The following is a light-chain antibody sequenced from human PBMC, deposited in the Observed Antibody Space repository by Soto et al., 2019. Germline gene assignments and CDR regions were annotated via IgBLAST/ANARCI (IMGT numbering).Light chain of an antibody. CDR2: QDS. J-gene: IGLJ1*01. CDR3: QAWDGSTALLV. Sequence: SYELTQPPSVSVSPGQTASITCSGDKLGDKYACWYQQKPGQSPVLVIYQDSKRPSGIPERFSGSNSGNTATLTISGTQAMDEADYYCQAWDGSTALLVFGTGTKLTVL. V-gene: IGLV3-1*01. CDR1: KLGDKY.